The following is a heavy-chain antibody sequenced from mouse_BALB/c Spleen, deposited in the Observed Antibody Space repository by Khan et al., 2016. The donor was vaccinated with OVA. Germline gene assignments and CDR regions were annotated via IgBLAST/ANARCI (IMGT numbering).Heavy chain of an antibody. V-gene: IGHV1-20*02. D-gene: IGHD1-1*01. CDR2: INPHIGET. J-gene: IGHJ2*01. Sequence: VQLQQSGPELVKPGASVKISCKASGYSFTGYFMNWVMQSLGKSLEWIGRINPHIGETFYNQKFRDKASLTVDESSSTAHMELRSLASEDSAVYYCARTYGSDFDYWGQGTTLTVSS. CDR3: ARTYGSDFDY. CDR1: GYSFTGYF.